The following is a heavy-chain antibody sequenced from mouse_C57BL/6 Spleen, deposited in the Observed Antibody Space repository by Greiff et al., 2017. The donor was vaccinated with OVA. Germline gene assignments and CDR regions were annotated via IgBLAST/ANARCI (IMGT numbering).Heavy chain of an antibody. CDR1: GYTFTSYW. Sequence: VQLQQPGAELVKPGASVKLSCKASGYTFTSYWMHWVKQRPGQGLEWIGMIHPNSGSTNYNEKFKSKATLTVDKSSSTAYMQLSSLTSEDSAVYYCARSRGYSAMDYWGQGTSVTVSS. CDR3: ARSRGYSAMDY. J-gene: IGHJ4*01. CDR2: IHPNSGST. V-gene: IGHV1-64*01.